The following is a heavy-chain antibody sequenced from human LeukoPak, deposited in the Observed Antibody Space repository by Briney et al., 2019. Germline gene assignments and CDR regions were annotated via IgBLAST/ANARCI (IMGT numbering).Heavy chain of an antibody. CDR1: GFTFDDYG. Sequence: GGSLRLSCAASGFTFDDYGMSWVRQAPGKGLEWVSGINWNGGSTGYADSVKGRFTISRDNAKNSLYLQMNSLRAEDTALYYCARAGYSSGWPYYYYYMDVWGKRNTVTVSS. J-gene: IGHJ6*03. CDR3: ARAGYSSGWPYYYYYMDV. V-gene: IGHV3-20*04. D-gene: IGHD6-19*01. CDR2: INWNGGST.